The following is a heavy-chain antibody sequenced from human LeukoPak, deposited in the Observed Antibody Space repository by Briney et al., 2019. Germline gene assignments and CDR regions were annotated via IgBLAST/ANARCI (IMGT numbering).Heavy chain of an antibody. D-gene: IGHD5-18*01. J-gene: IGHJ4*02. CDR3: VTAMGLYYFDY. V-gene: IGHV3-11*03. CDR2: ISSSSSYT. CDR1: GFTFSDYY. Sequence: GGSLRLSCAASGFTFSDYYMSWIRQAPGKGLEWVSYISSSSSYTNYADSVKGRFTISRDNAKNSLYLQMNSLRAEDTALYYCVTAMGLYYFDYWGQGTLVTVSS.